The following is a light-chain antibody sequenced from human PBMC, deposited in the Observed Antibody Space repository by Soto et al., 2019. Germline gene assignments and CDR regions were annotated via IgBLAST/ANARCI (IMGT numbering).Light chain of an antibody. V-gene: IGKV1-6*01. CDR3: LQDYSYPFT. J-gene: IGKJ3*01. Sequence: AIQMTQSPSSLSASVGDRVTITCRASQGIRDDLSWYQQKPGKAPKLLIYTASTLQGGVPSRFSGSGSGTDFTLTISSLQPEDFATYYCLQDYSYPFTFGPGTKVDIK. CDR2: TAS. CDR1: QGIRDD.